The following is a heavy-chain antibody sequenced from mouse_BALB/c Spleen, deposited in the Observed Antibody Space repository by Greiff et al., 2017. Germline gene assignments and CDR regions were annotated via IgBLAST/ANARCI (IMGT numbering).Heavy chain of an antibody. Sequence: EVQVVESGEDLVKPGGSLKLSCAASGFTFSSYGMSWVRQTPDKRLEWVATISSGGSYTYYPDSVKGRFTISRDNAKNTLYLQMSSLKSEDTAMYYCARHETTVVATDRYFDYWGQGTTLTVSS. CDR1: GFTFSSYG. V-gene: IGHV5-6*01. CDR2: ISSGGSYT. J-gene: IGHJ2*01. CDR3: ARHETTVVATDRYFDY. D-gene: IGHD1-1*01.